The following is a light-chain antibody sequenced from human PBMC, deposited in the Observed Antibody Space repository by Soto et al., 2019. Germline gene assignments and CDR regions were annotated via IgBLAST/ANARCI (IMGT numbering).Light chain of an antibody. J-gene: IGLJ1*01. CDR3: SSYTSSSTYV. CDR1: SSDVGSYNR. V-gene: IGLV2-18*02. Sequence: QSALTQAPSVSGSPGQSVAISCTGTSSDVGSYNRVSWYQQPPGTAPKVMIYEVSNRPSGVPDRFSGSKSGNTASLTISGLQAEDEADYYCSSYTSSSTYVFGTGTKVTVL. CDR2: EVS.